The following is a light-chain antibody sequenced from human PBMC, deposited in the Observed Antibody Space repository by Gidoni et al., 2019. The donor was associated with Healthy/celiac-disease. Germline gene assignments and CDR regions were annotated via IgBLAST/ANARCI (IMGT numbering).Light chain of an antibody. CDR2: GAS. CDR1: QSVSSN. J-gene: IGKJ1*01. V-gene: IGKV3-15*01. CDR3: QQYKNWPT. Sequence: IVMTQSPATLSVSPGERATLSCRASQSVSSNLAWYQQKPGQAPRLLIYGASTRATGIPARFSGSVSGTEFTLTISSLQSEDFAVYYCQQYKNWPTFGQGTKVEIK.